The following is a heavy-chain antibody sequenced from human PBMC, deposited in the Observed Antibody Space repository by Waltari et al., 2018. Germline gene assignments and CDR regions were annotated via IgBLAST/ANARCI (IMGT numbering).Heavy chain of an antibody. V-gene: IGHV3-73*02. CDR3: TSPGVATFDY. D-gene: IGHD5-12*01. J-gene: IGHJ4*02. CDR2: IRSKANSYAT. CDR1: GFTLRGPS. Sequence: EVQLVESGGGLVEPGGSLELSCAASGFTLRGPSMHWVRQTSGKGLEWVVRIRSKANSYATAYAASVKGRFTISRDDSKNTAYLQMNSLKTDDTAVYYCTSPGVATFDYWGQGTLVTVSS.